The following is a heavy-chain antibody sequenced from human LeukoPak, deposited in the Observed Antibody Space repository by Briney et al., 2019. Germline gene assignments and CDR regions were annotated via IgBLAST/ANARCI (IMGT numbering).Heavy chain of an antibody. Sequence: PGGSLRLSCAASGCTFSSYAMSWVRQAPGKGLEWVSAISGSGGSTYYADSVKGRFTISRDNSKNTLYLQMNSLRAEDTAVYYCAKAMVRGVSAYGMDVWGQGTTVTVSS. CDR2: ISGSGGST. V-gene: IGHV3-23*01. CDR3: AKAMVRGVSAYGMDV. D-gene: IGHD3-10*01. J-gene: IGHJ6*02. CDR1: GCTFSSYA.